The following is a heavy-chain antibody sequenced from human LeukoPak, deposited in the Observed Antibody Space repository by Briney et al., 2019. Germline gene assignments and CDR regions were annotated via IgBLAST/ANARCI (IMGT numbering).Heavy chain of an antibody. Sequence: SVKVSCKASGGTFSSYAISWVRQAPGQGLEWMGGIIPIFGTANYAQKFQGRVTITADKSTSTAYMELSSLRSEDTAVYYCARAFSPNSSGWYGGPDDYYYYYMDVWGKGTTVTVSS. J-gene: IGHJ6*03. CDR3: ARAFSPNSSGWYGGPDDYYYYYMDV. V-gene: IGHV1-69*06. CDR1: GGTFSSYA. CDR2: IIPIFGTA. D-gene: IGHD6-19*01.